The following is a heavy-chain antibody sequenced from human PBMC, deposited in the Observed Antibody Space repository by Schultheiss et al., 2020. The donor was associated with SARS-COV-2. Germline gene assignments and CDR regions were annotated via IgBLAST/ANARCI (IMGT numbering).Heavy chain of an antibody. CDR1: GFTFSSYE. CDR3: ASGANLNFDY. Sequence: GGSLRLSCAASGFTFSSYEMNWVRQAPGKGLEWVSYISSSGSTIYYADSVKGRFTISRDNAKNTLYLQMNSLRAEDTAVYYCASGANLNFDYWGQGTLVTVS. J-gene: IGHJ4*02. V-gene: IGHV3-48*03. CDR2: ISSSGSTI. D-gene: IGHD3-16*01.